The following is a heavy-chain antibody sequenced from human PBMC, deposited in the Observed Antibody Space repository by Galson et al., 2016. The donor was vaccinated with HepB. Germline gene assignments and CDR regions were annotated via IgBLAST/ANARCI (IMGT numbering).Heavy chain of an antibody. J-gene: IGHJ6*02. CDR3: AKLWVDYDFWSDPVFYYPPGMDV. V-gene: IGHV3-30*18. CDR2: IAYDGGNK. D-gene: IGHD3-3*01. CDR1: GFDFNNFP. Sequence: SLRLSCAASGFDFNNFPMHWVRQAPGKGLEWVAVIAYDGGNKYYLDSVKGRLTISRDNSKNTVYLQMNSLRVEDTAVYYCAKLWVDYDFWSDPVFYYPPGMDVWGQGTTVTVSS.